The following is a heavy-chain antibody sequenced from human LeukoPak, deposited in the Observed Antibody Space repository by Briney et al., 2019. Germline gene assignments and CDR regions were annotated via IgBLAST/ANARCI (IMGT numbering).Heavy chain of an antibody. V-gene: IGHV1-18*01. J-gene: IGHJ5*02. CDR2: ISAYNGNT. CDR1: GYTFTSYG. CDR3: ARGRIAAAGRSWFDP. D-gene: IGHD6-13*01. Sequence: ASVKVSCKASGYTFTSYGISWVRQAPGQGLEWMGWISAYNGNTNYAQKLQGRVTMTTDTSTSTAYMELRSLRSEDTAVYYCARGRIAAAGRSWFDPWGQGTLVTVSS.